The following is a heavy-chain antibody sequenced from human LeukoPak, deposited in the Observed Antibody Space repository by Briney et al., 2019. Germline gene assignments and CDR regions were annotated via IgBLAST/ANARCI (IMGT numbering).Heavy chain of an antibody. J-gene: IGHJ6*02. D-gene: IGHD6-13*01. Sequence: GGSLRLSCAASGFTFSSYAMHWVRQAPGKGLGWVAVISYDGSNKYYADSVKGRFTISRDNSKNTLYLQMNSLRAEDTAVYYCARVGSYSSSWYYYYYGMDVWGQGTTVTVSS. CDR1: GFTFSSYA. CDR2: ISYDGSNK. V-gene: IGHV3-30-3*01. CDR3: ARVGSYSSSWYYYYYGMDV.